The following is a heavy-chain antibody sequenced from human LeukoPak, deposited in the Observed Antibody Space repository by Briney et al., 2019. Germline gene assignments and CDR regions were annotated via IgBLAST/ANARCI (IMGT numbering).Heavy chain of an antibody. D-gene: IGHD3-16*01. Sequence: ASVKASCKVSGYTLTELSMHWVRQAPGKGLEWMGGFDPEDGETIYAQKFQGRVTMTEDTSTDTAYMELSSLRSEDTAVYYCATVLGKVHYYYYGMDVWGQGTTVTVSS. CDR3: ATVLGKVHYYYYGMDV. CDR2: FDPEDGET. J-gene: IGHJ6*02. CDR1: GYTLTELS. V-gene: IGHV1-24*01.